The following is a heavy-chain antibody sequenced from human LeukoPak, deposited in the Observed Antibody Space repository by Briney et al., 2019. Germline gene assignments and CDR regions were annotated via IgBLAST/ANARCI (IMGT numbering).Heavy chain of an antibody. Sequence: GGSLRLSCAASGFTFSSYSMNWVRQAPGKGLEWVSSISSSSSYIYYADSVKGRFTISRDNAKNSLYLQMNSLRAEDTAVYYCARVSSQRYFDWLPENFDYWGQGTLVTVSS. D-gene: IGHD3-9*01. CDR1: GFTFSSYS. J-gene: IGHJ4*02. CDR3: ARVSSQRYFDWLPENFDY. V-gene: IGHV3-21*01. CDR2: ISSSSSYI.